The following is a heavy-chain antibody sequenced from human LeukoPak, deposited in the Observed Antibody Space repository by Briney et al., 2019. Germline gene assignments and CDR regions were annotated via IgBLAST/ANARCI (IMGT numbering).Heavy chain of an antibody. CDR2: IKQDGSEK. Sequence: GGSLRLSCAASGFTFSSYWMSWVRQAPGKGLEWVANIKQDGSEKYYVASVKGRFTISRDNAKNSLYLQMNSLRAEDTAVYYCARDGVGYCSGGSCYPDAFDIWGQGTMVTVSS. D-gene: IGHD2-15*01. CDR3: ARDGVGYCSGGSCYPDAFDI. J-gene: IGHJ3*02. V-gene: IGHV3-7*01. CDR1: GFTFSSYW.